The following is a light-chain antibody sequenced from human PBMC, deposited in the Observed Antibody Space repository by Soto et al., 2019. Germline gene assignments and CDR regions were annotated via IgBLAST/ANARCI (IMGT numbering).Light chain of an antibody. CDR3: CSYVGSDTYVV. J-gene: IGLJ2*01. V-gene: IGLV2-11*01. CDR1: SSDVGTYNY. Sequence: QSALTQPRSVSGSPGQSVTISCTGTSSDVGTYNYVSWYQHHPGKAPKLLIYDVNKRPSGVPDRFSGSKSGNTASLTISGLQAEDEAVYSCCSYVGSDTYVVFGGGTKLTVL. CDR2: DVN.